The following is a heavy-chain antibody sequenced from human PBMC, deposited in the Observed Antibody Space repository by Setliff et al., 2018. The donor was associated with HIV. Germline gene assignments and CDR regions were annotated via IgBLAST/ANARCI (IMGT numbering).Heavy chain of an antibody. Sequence: LSLTCAVSGYSISSGYYWGWIRQPPGKGLEWIGSIYHSGSTYYNPSLKSRVTISVDTSKNQFSLKLSSVTAADTAVYYCARDPQLVAAKSRQHYYYGMDVWGQGTTVTVS. CDR2: IYHSGST. CDR3: ARDPQLVAAKSRQHYYYGMDV. V-gene: IGHV4-38-2*02. D-gene: IGHD2-15*01. J-gene: IGHJ6*02. CDR1: GYSISSGYY.